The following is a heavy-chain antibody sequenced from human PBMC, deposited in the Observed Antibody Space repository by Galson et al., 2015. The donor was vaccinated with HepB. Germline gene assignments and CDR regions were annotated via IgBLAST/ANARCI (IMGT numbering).Heavy chain of an antibody. CDR1: GFTFSSYW. V-gene: IGHV3-7*03. Sequence: LRLSCAASGFTFSSYWMSWVRQAPGKGLEWVADIKQDGSEKYYVDSVKGRFTISRDNAKNPLYLQMNSLRAEDTAVYYCARTYYDFWSGYAFDYWGQGTLVTVSS. J-gene: IGHJ4*02. CDR2: IKQDGSEK. D-gene: IGHD3-3*01. CDR3: ARTYYDFWSGYAFDY.